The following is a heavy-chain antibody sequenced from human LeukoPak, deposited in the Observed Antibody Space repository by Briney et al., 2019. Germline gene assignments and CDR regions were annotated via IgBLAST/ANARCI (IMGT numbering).Heavy chain of an antibody. Sequence: SVKVSCKASGGTFSSYAISWVRQAPGQGLEWMGRIIPILGTANYAQKFQGRVTITADKSTSTAYMELSSLRSEDTAVYYCARDYYDSSGYLESDAFDIWGQGTMVTVSS. V-gene: IGHV1-69*04. CDR1: GGTFSSYA. CDR3: ARDYYDSSGYLESDAFDI. D-gene: IGHD3-22*01. J-gene: IGHJ3*02. CDR2: IIPILGTA.